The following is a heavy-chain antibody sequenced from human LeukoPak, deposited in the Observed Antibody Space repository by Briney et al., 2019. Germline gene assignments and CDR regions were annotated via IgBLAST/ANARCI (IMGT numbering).Heavy chain of an antibody. CDR3: AKEHYVFGGKSL. J-gene: IGHJ4*02. CDR1: GFTFSSYG. Sequence: PGGSLRLSCAASGFTFSSYGMHWVRQAPGKGLEWVAFIRYDGSNKYYADSVKGRFTISRDNSKSTLYLQMNSLRAEDTAVYYCAKEHYVFGGKSLWGQGTLVTVSS. V-gene: IGHV3-30*02. D-gene: IGHD3-10*02. CDR2: IRYDGSNK.